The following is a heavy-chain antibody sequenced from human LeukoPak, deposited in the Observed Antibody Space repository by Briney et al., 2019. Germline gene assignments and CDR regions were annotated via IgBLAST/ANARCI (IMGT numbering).Heavy chain of an antibody. CDR3: AKDSSYYDSSEGDY. J-gene: IGHJ4*02. CDR1: GFTFSSYA. Sequence: PGGFLRLSCAASGFTFSSYAMSWVRQAPGKGLEWVSAISGSGGSTYYADSVKGRFTISRDNSKNTLYLQMNSLRAEDTAVYYCAKDSSYYDSSEGDYWGQGTLVTVSS. D-gene: IGHD3-22*01. CDR2: ISGSGGST. V-gene: IGHV3-23*01.